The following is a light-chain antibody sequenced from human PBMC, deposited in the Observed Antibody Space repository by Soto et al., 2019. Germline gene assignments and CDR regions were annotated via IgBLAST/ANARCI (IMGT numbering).Light chain of an antibody. Sequence: DIQMTQSPSSLSASVGDRVTITCRASQTVRSYVTWYQQKPGEAPKLLIYGASSLQGGVSSRFSGSVSGTDFTLTVTGLQSEDFATYYCQQNYSPPYTFGQGTRLEIK. J-gene: IGKJ2*01. V-gene: IGKV1-39*01. CDR3: QQNYSPPYT. CDR2: GAS. CDR1: QTVRSY.